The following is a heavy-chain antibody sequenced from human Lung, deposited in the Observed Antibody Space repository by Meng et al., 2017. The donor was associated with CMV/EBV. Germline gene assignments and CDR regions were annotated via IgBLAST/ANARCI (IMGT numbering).Heavy chain of an antibody. CDR3: AKDGWGKATSRIDY. J-gene: IGHJ4*02. D-gene: IGHD6-19*01. V-gene: IGHV3-30*02. CDR2: IRYDGSNK. CDR1: GFIFSSYG. Sequence: GGSXRLSCAASGFIFSSYGMHWVRQAPGKGLEWVAFIRYDGSNKYYADSVKGRFTISRDNSKNTLYLQMNSLRAEDTAVYYCAKDGWGKATSRIDYWGQGTXVTVSS.